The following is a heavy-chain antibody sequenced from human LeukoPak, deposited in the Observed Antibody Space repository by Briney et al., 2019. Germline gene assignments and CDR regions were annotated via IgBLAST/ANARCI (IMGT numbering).Heavy chain of an antibody. J-gene: IGHJ4*02. Sequence: GGSLRLSCAASGFTFSFSDMHWVRQAKGKGLEWVSGIGSGGATFYAGSVRGRFTISRDNAKNSLYLQMNSLRADDTAMYHCVTGAEGWAYWGQGALVSVSS. CDR3: VTGAEGWAY. CDR2: IGSGGAT. D-gene: IGHD1-26*01. V-gene: IGHV3-13*01. CDR1: GFTFSFSD.